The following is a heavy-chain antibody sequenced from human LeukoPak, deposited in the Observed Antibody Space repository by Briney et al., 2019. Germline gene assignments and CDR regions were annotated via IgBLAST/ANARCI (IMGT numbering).Heavy chain of an antibody. CDR2: ISGSGGST. Sequence: GGSLRLSCAASGFTFSSYAMSWVRQAPGKGLEWVSAISGSGGSTYYADSVKGRFTISRDNSKNTLYLQMNSLRAEDTAVYYCATHRPDYDFWSGYYGWFDPWGQGTLVIVSS. CDR1: GFTFSSYA. V-gene: IGHV3-23*01. CDR3: ATHRPDYDFWSGYYGWFDP. D-gene: IGHD3-3*01. J-gene: IGHJ5*02.